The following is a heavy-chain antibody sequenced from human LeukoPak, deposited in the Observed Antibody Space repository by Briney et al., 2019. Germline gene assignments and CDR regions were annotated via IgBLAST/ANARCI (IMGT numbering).Heavy chain of an antibody. J-gene: IGHJ3*02. V-gene: IGHV1-2*02. Sequence: ASVKVSCKASGYIFTDYYMHWVRQAPGQGLEWMGWFNPDRGGTKYAQKFQGRVTMARDTSINTAYMELSSLGLDDTAVYYCARGLYYGGNQRAHDAFDIWGQGTLVTVSS. CDR2: FNPDRGGT. CDR3: ARGLYYGGNQRAHDAFDI. CDR1: GYIFTDYY. D-gene: IGHD4-23*01.